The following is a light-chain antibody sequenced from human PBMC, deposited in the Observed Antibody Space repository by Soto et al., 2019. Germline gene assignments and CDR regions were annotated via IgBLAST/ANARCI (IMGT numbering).Light chain of an antibody. CDR3: YSLTNGATWV. Sequence: QSALTQPASVSGSPGQSITISCTGTNSDVGSHNFVSWYQQYPGKAPKLLIYEASKRPSGPSNRFSGSKSGNTASLTISGLQAEDEADYYCYSLTNGATWVFGGGTKLTVL. CDR2: EAS. V-gene: IGLV2-23*01. CDR1: NSDVGSHNF. J-gene: IGLJ3*02.